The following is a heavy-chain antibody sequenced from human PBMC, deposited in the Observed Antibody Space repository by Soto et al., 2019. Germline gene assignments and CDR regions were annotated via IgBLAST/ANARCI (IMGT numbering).Heavy chain of an antibody. V-gene: IGHV1-2*04. CDR2: INPNSGGT. J-gene: IGHJ6*02. CDR3: ARDTAMVRNYYYYGMDV. D-gene: IGHD5-18*01. Sequence: ASVKVSCKASGYTFTGYYMHWVRQAPGHGLEWMGWINPNSGGTNYAQKFQGWVTMTRDTSISTAYMELSRLRSDDTAVYYCARDTAMVRNYYYYGMDVWGQGTTVTVSS. CDR1: GYTFTGYY.